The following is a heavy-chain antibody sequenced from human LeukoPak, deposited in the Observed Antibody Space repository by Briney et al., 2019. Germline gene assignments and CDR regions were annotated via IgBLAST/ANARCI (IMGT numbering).Heavy chain of an antibody. CDR2: ISSSSSYI. V-gene: IGHV3-21*01. Sequence: PGRSLRLSCAASGFTFSSYSMNWVRQAPGKGLEWVSSISSSSSYIYYADSVKGRFTISRDNAKNSLYLQMNSLRAEDTAVYYCARSGDDFWSGYYRGLDYWGQGTLVTVSS. D-gene: IGHD3-3*01. J-gene: IGHJ4*02. CDR1: GFTFSSYS. CDR3: ARSGDDFWSGYYRGLDY.